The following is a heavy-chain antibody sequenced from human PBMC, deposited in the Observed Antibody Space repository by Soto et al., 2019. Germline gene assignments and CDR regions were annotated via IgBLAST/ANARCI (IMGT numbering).Heavy chain of an antibody. V-gene: IGHV4-30-2*01. J-gene: IGHJ4*02. CDR2: IYHSGST. CDR1: GGSISSGGYS. CDR3: ARVVVTAMDYFDY. D-gene: IGHD2-21*02. Sequence: PLETLSLTCAVSGGSISSGGYSWSWIRQPPGKGLEWIGYIYHSGSTYYNPSLKSRVTISVDRSKNQFSLKLSSVTAADTAVYYCARVVVTAMDYFDYWGQGTLVTVSS.